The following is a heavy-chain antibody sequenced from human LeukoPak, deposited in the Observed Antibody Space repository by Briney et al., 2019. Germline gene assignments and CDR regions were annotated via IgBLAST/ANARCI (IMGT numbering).Heavy chain of an antibody. D-gene: IGHD2-2*02. Sequence: GGSLRLSCAASGFTFSSYAMSWVRQAPGKGLEWVSAISGSGGSTYYADSVKGRFTISRDNSKNTLYLQMNSLRAEDTAVYDCAKDYGVVPAAISKGDWLDPWGQGTLVTVSS. J-gene: IGHJ5*02. CDR3: AKDYGVVPAAISKGDWLDP. CDR1: GFTFSSYA. CDR2: ISGSGGST. V-gene: IGHV3-23*01.